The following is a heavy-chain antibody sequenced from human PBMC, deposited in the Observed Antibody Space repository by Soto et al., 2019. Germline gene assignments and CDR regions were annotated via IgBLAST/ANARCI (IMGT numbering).Heavy chain of an antibody. CDR1: CGSISSYY. CDR2: IYTSGST. CDR3: ARVCSGGSCYAGYYYGMDV. D-gene: IGHD2-15*01. V-gene: IGHV4-4*07. Sequence: SETLSLTCTGSCGSISSYYWSWIRQPAGKGLEWIGRIYTSGSTNYNPSLKSRVTMSVDTSKNQFSLKLSSVTAADTAVYYCARVCSGGSCYAGYYYGMDVWGQGTTVTVSS. J-gene: IGHJ6*02.